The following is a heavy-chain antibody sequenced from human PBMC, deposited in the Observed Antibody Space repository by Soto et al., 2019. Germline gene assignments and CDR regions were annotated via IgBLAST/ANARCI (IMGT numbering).Heavy chain of an antibody. CDR2: IHVTGYT. J-gene: IGHJ4*02. CDR1: GASITSGSYS. CDR3: ARGGALRPNGHVPIAF. D-gene: IGHD1-26*01. V-gene: IGHV4-30-2*01. Sequence: LSLTCTVSGASITSGSYSWSWIRQAPGKGLEWIGNIHVTGYTAFSPSLKRRVTMSVDTSKNQFSLNVNSVTAADTAVYFCARGGALRPNGHVPIAFWGQGTLVTVSS.